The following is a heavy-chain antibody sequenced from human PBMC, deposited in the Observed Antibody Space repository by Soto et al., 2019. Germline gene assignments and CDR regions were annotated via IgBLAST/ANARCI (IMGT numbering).Heavy chain of an antibody. Sequence: PGGSLRLSCTASGFTFSSHAMTWVRQAPGKGLEWVSGLSDSGDSIYYADSVKGRFTIYRDNPMNTLYLQMNTLRVEDTAVYYCAKVSSSWYAGFFDLWGQGTLVTVSS. J-gene: IGHJ4*02. D-gene: IGHD6-13*01. V-gene: IGHV3-23*01. CDR3: AKVSSSWYAGFFDL. CDR2: LSDSGDSI. CDR1: GFTFSSHA.